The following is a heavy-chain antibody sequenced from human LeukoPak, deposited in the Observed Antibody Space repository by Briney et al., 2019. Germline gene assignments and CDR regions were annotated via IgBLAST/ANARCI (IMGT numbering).Heavy chain of an antibody. Sequence: PSETLSLTCTVSGVSISSYYWSWIRQPAGKGLEWIGRIYTSGSTNYNPSLKSRVTLSVDTSKNQFSLKLSSVTAADTAVYYCAGVSPIFGVDYWGQGTLVTVSS. CDR2: IYTSGST. J-gene: IGHJ4*02. CDR1: GVSISSYY. V-gene: IGHV4-4*07. CDR3: AGVSPIFGVDY. D-gene: IGHD3-3*01.